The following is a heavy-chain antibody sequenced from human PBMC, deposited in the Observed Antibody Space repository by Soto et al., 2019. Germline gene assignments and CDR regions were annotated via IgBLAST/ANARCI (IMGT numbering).Heavy chain of an antibody. D-gene: IGHD2-2*01. J-gene: IGHJ6*02. V-gene: IGHV1-69*01. Sequence: QVQLVQSGAEVKKPGSSVQVSCKASGGTFSSYAISWVRQAPGQGLEWMGGIIPISGTANYAQKFQGRVTITADESTSTAYMELSSMRSEDTAVYYWARSQGSSTSLEIYYYYYYGMDVWGQGTTVTVSS. CDR3: ARSQGSSTSLEIYYYYYYGMDV. CDR2: IIPISGTA. CDR1: GGTFSSYA.